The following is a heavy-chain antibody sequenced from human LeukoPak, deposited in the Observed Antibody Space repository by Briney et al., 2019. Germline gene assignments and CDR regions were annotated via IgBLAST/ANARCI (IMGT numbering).Heavy chain of an antibody. CDR3: ARGGYYGSGSYYHGFAY. J-gene: IGHJ4*02. V-gene: IGHV3-30*02. CDR1: GFTFSSYG. D-gene: IGHD3-10*01. CDR2: IRYDGSNK. Sequence: GGSLRLSCAASGFTFSSYGMHWVRQAPGKGLEWVAFIRYDGSNKYYADSVKGRFTISRDNSKNTLYLQMNSLRAEDTAVYYCARGGYYGSGSYYHGFAYWGQGTLVTVSS.